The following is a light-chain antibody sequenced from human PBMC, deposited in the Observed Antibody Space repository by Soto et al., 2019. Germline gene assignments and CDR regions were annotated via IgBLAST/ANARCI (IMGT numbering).Light chain of an antibody. V-gene: IGKV3-20*01. Sequence: EIVLTQSPGTLSLSPGERATLSCRASQSVSNNYLAWYQQKLGQAPRLLISGASSRATGIPDRFSGSGSGTDFTLTISRLEPDDFAVYYCHQYRNSPWTFGQGTQVEIK. J-gene: IGKJ1*01. CDR1: QSVSNNY. CDR3: HQYRNSPWT. CDR2: GAS.